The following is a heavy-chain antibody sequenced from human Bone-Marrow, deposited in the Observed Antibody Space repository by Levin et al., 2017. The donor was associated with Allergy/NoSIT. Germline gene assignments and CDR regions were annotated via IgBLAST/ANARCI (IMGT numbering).Heavy chain of an antibody. CDR3: ARDAFGSGSCQMQH. J-gene: IGHJ1*01. CDR1: GFTFSTHG. D-gene: IGHD3-10*01. V-gene: IGHV3-33*01. Sequence: GESLKISCAASGFTFSTHGMHWVRQAPGKGLEWVAVIWDDGRNQLYADAVKGRFTISRDNSRNTVYLQMNSVRAEDTAVYLCARDAFGSGSCQMQHWGQGTLVTVSS. CDR2: IWDDGRNQ.